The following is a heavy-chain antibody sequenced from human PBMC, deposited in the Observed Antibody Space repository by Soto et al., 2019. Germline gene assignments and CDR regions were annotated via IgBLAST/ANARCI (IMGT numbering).Heavy chain of an antibody. CDR1: GDRVSSSSAA. J-gene: IGHJ4*02. D-gene: IGHD1-26*01. CDR2: TYYRSKWYN. V-gene: IGHV6-1*01. Sequence: SQTLSLTCAISGDRVSSSSAAWNCVRQSPSRGLEWLGRTYYRSKWYNDYAVSMKSRITINPDTSKNQFSLQLKSVTPEDTAVYYCARMVGATEDYWGQGTLVTVSS. CDR3: ARMVGATEDY.